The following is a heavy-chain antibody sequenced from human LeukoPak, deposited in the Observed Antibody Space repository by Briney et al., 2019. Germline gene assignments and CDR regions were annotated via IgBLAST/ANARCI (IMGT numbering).Heavy chain of an antibody. CDR2: ISSSGTTM. D-gene: IGHD6-19*01. CDR1: GFTFSNAW. J-gene: IGHJ4*02. V-gene: IGHV3-11*04. Sequence: PGGSLRLSCAASGFTFSNAWMSWVRQAPGKGLEWVSYISSSGTTMYYADSVKGRFTLSRDNAKNSLYLQMNTLRAEDTAVYYCARAVAGKVGYFDYWGQGTLVTVSS. CDR3: ARAVAGKVGYFDY.